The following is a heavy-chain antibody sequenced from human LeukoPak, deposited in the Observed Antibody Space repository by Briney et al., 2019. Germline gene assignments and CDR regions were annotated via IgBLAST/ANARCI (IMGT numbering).Heavy chain of an antibody. Sequence: ASVKVSCKASGYTFTSYDINWVRQATGQGLEWMGWMNPNSGNTGYAQKFQGRVTITRNTSISTAYMELSSLRSEDTAVYYCARASHDYVWGSYRYSWFDPWGQGTLVTVSS. CDR3: ARASHDYVWGSYRYSWFDP. J-gene: IGHJ5*02. D-gene: IGHD3-16*02. CDR1: GYTFTSYD. V-gene: IGHV1-8*03. CDR2: MNPNSGNT.